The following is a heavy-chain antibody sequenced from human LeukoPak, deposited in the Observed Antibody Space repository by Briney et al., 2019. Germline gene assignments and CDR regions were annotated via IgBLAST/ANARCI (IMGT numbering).Heavy chain of an antibody. V-gene: IGHV4-59*01. D-gene: IGHD1-26*01. J-gene: IGHJ4*02. CDR3: ARERGWGATHSFDY. Sequence: SETLSLTCTVSGGSISSYYWSWIRQPPGKGLEWIWYIYYSGSTNYNPSLKSRVTISVDTSKNQFSLKLSSVTAADTAVYYCARERGWGATHSFDYWGQGTLVTVSS. CDR2: IYYSGST. CDR1: GGSISSYY.